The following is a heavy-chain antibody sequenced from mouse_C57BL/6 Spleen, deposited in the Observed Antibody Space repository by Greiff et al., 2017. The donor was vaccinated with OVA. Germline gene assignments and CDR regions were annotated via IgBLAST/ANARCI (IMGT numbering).Heavy chain of an antibody. V-gene: IGHV1-74*01. J-gene: IGHJ4*01. CDR3: AKPSYYGNYEDYAMDY. Sequence: QVQLQQPGAELVKPGASVKVSCKASGYTFTSYWMHWVKQRPGQGLEWIGRIHPSDSDTNYNQKFKGKATLTVDKSSSTAYMQLSSLTSEDSAVYYCAKPSYYGNYEDYAMDYWGQGTSVTVSS. D-gene: IGHD2-10*01. CDR2: IHPSDSDT. CDR1: GYTFTSYW.